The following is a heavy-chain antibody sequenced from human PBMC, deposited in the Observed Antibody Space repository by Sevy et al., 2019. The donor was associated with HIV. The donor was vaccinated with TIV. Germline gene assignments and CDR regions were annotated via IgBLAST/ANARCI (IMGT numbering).Heavy chain of an antibody. CDR2: ISSGTTHR. J-gene: IGHJ4*02. D-gene: IGHD1-7*01. V-gene: IGHV3-11*06. CDR1: GFIFSDYY. CDR3: ARDRRNYSGQYFDF. Sequence: GGSLRLSCAASGFIFSDYYMSWIRQSPGKGLEWVSDISSGTTHRKYADSVKGRFTISRDNAKNSLYLQMNSLKVEDTAVYYCARDRRNYSGQYFDFWGQGTLVTVSS.